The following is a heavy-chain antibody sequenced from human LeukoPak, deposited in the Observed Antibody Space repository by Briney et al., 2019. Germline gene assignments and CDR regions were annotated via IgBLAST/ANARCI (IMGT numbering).Heavy chain of an antibody. J-gene: IGHJ5*02. V-gene: IGHV3-53*01. D-gene: IGHD3/OR15-3a*01. CDR3: ARVSFGPASEWFDP. CDR1: GFNIRSKY. CDR2: FYSGGTT. Sequence: GGSLSLSCAASGFNIRSKYMSWVRQPPGKGLEWVSGFYSGGTTAYADSVKGRFTVSIDNSNNTLYLQMNSLRAEDTAVYYCARVSFGPASEWFDPWGQGTLVTVSS.